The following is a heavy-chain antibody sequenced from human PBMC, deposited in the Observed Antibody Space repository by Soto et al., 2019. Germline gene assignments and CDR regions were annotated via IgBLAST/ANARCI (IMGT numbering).Heavy chain of an antibody. D-gene: IGHD1-26*01. Sequence: QVQLVQSGAEAKKPGASVQVSCKASGYTFTTYALHWVRQAPGERPEWMGWINAANGDTKYSEKFQGRVTITRDTSASTGYMELRSLTSEDTAVYYCGRSGVRATGEMLYTAMDVWGQGTTVTVSS. J-gene: IGHJ6*02. CDR1: GYTFTTYA. V-gene: IGHV1-3*01. CDR3: GRSGVRATGEMLYTAMDV. CDR2: INAANGDT.